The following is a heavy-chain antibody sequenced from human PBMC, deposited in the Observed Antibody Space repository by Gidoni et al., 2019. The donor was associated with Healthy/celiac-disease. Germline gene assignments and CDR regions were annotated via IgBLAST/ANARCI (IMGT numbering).Heavy chain of an antibody. CDR2: IYTSGST. Sequence: QVQLQESGPGLVKPSQTLSLTCTVSGGSISSGSYYWSWIRQPAGKGLEWIGRIYTSGSTNYNPSLKSRVTMSVDTPKNQFSLKLSSVTAADTAVYYCARDGSIAGDSARRYFDYWGQGTLVTVSS. CDR3: ARDGSIAGDSARRYFDY. V-gene: IGHV4-61*02. J-gene: IGHJ4*02. D-gene: IGHD1-26*01. CDR1: GGSISSGSYY.